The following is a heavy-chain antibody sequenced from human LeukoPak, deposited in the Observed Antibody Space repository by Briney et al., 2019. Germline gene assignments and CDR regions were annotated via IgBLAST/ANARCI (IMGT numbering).Heavy chain of an antibody. CDR2: ISAYNGNT. CDR3: ARDDYGDYLTDY. D-gene: IGHD4-17*01. Sequence: ASVKVSCKASGNTFAGYYVHWVRQAPGQGLEWMGWISAYNGNTNYAQKLQGRVTMTTDTSTSTAYMELRSLRSDDTAVYYCARDDYGDYLTDYWGQGTLVTVSS. CDR1: GNTFAGYY. V-gene: IGHV1-18*04. J-gene: IGHJ4*02.